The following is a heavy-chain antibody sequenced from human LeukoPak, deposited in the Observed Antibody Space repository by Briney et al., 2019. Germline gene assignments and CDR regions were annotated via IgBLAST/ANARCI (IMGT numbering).Heavy chain of an antibody. CDR3: AREATQYYYDSSGAFDI. CDR1: GGSFSGYY. V-gene: IGHV4-34*01. Sequence: SETLSLTCAVYGGSFSGYYWSWIRQPPGKGLEWIGEINHSGSTNYNPSLKSRVTISVDTSKNQFSLKLSSVTAADTAVYYCAREATQYYYDSSGAFDIWGQGTMVTVSS. J-gene: IGHJ3*02. D-gene: IGHD3-22*01. CDR2: INHSGST.